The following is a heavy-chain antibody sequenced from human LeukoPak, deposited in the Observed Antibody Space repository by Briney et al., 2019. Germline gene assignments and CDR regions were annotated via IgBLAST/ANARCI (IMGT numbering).Heavy chain of an antibody. V-gene: IGHV1-18*01. Sequence: GASVKVSCKASGYTFTSYGISWVRQAPGQGLEWMGWISAYNGNTNYAQKLQGRVTMTTDTSTSTAYMELRSLRSDDTAVYYCARARTMSQLHYFDYWGQGTLVTVSS. CDR3: ARARTMSQLHYFDY. CDR1: GYTFTSYG. J-gene: IGHJ4*02. CDR2: ISAYNGNT. D-gene: IGHD3-22*01.